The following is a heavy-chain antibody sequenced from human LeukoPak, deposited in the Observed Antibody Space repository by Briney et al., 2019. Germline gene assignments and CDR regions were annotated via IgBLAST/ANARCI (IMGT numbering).Heavy chain of an antibody. D-gene: IGHD3-16*01. CDR1: GFTFSSYA. J-gene: IGHJ4*02. CDR2: ISGSGGST. CDR3: AREGVKAEFDY. Sequence: GGSLRLSCAASGFTFSSYAMSWVRQAPGKGLEWVSAISGSGGSTYYADSVKGRFTISRDNTKNTLYLQVNSLRAEDTAVYYCAREGVKAEFDYWGQGTLATVSS. V-gene: IGHV3-23*01.